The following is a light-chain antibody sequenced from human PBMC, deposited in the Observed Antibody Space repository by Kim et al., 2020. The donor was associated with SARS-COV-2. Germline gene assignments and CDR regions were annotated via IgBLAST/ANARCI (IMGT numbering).Light chain of an antibody. J-gene: IGKJ1*01. Sequence: DIQMAQSPSSLSASVGDRVTITCRASQGISNSLAWYRQKPGKVPMLLIYGASTLRSGVPSRFRGSGSGTDFTLTIGSLQPEDAATYYCQKYNSAPWTFGQGTKVDIK. CDR3: QKYNSAPWT. CDR2: GAS. CDR1: QGISNS. V-gene: IGKV1-27*01.